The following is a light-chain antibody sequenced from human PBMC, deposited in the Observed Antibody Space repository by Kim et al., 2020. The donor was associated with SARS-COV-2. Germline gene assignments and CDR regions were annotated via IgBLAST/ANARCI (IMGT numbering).Light chain of an antibody. V-gene: IGKV1-16*01. Sequence: DILMTQSPSSVSASVGDTVTITCGASQGINTYVAWFQQQAGKAPKSLIFAASTLQSGVPSRFSGSGSGRNFSLTITNLQPDDFATYYCQQYTSYPLTFGGGTKVDIK. CDR1: QGINTY. CDR3: QQYTSYPLT. J-gene: IGKJ4*01. CDR2: AAS.